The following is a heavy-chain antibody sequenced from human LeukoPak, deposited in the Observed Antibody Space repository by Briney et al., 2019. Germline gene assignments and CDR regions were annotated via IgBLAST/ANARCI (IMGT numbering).Heavy chain of an antibody. CDR2: IYFSGSS. Sequence: SETLSLTCTVSGASTNTHFWSWIRQPAGKGLEWIGRIYFSGSSNYNPSLKSRVTMSVDTSSNQLSLKLTSVSAADTAVYYCAREGGDSGSFLPFDYWGQGTLVTVSS. V-gene: IGHV4-4*07. D-gene: IGHD3-10*01. CDR1: GASTNTHF. J-gene: IGHJ4*02. CDR3: AREGGDSGSFLPFDY.